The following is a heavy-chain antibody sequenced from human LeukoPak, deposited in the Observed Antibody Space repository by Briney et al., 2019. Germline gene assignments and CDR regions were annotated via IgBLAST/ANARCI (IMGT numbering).Heavy chain of an antibody. V-gene: IGHV3-23*01. CDR3: AKELVACPYYYYGMDV. D-gene: IGHD2-15*01. J-gene: IGHJ6*02. CDR2: TSDSGGST. CDR1: GFTFISYA. Sequence: GGSLRLSCAASGFTFISYAMSWVRQAPGKGLEWVSATSDSGGSTYYADSVKGRFTISRDNSKNTLYLQMNSLRAEDTAVYYCAKELVACPYYYYGMDVWGQGTMVTVSS.